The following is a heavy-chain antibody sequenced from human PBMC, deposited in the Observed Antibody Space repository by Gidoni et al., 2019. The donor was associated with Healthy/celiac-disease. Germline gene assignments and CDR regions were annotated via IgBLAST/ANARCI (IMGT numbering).Heavy chain of an antibody. J-gene: IGHJ1*01. CDR3: ARASGITFGGVIGTRGGFQH. CDR2: INHSGST. Sequence: QVQLQQWGAGLLKPSETLSLTCAVYGGSFSGYYWSWIRQPPGKGLEWIGEINHSGSTNYNPSLKSRVTISVDTSKNQFSLKLSSVTAADTAVYYCARASGITFGGVIGTRGGFQHWGQGTLVTVSS. D-gene: IGHD3-16*02. V-gene: IGHV4-34*01. CDR1: GGSFSGYY.